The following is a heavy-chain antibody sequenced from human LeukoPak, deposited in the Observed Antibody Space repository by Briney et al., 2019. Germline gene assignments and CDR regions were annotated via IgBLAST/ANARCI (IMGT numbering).Heavy chain of an antibody. V-gene: IGHV4-59*01. CDR1: GGSIANYY. J-gene: IGHJ4*02. CDR2: IHSSGST. D-gene: IGHD1-26*01. CDR3: ARVGGWEPKLHGVTFDY. Sequence: SETLSLTCTVSGGSIANYYWNWFRQPPGKGLEWIGYIHSSGSTNYNPSLNSRVTISLDTSKNQFSLKLSSVTAADTAVYFCARVGGWEPKLHGVTFDYLGQGTLVTVSS.